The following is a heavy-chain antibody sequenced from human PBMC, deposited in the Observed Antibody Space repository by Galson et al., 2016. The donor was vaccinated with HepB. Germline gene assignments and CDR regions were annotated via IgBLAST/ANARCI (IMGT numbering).Heavy chain of an antibody. V-gene: IGHV4-61*01. CDR2: VSYNGKT. D-gene: IGHD3-22*01. CDR3: ARNAAVVAYIDL. J-gene: IGHJ4*02. Sequence: ETLSLTCTVSAGSVTNRNYHWSWIRQSPGKGLEWIGYVSYNGKTIYHPSLGSRVTISADTSKNQFSLNLKSVTAADTAVYYCARNAAVVAYIDLWGQGTLVTVSS. CDR1: AGSVTNRNYH.